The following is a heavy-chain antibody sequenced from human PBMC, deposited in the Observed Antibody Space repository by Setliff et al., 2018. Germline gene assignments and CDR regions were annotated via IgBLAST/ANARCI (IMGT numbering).Heavy chain of an antibody. V-gene: IGHV3-15*01. CDR3: ARGHFYAGTWLFDF. CDR2: IKSNTDGGTT. Sequence: GGSLRLSCTASGFTLTNAWINWVRQAPGKGLEWVGRIKSNTDGGTTDYAAPVKGRFTISRDYARNSVSLEMNNLRAEDTAVYFCARGHFYAGTWLFDFWGQGTLVTVSS. CDR1: GFTLTNAW. D-gene: IGHD3-3*02. J-gene: IGHJ4*02.